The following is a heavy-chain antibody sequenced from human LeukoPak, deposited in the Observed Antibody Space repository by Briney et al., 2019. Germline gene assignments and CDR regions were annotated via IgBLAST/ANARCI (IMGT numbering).Heavy chain of an antibody. CDR2: ISSSSSYT. J-gene: IGHJ3*02. Sequence: GESLRLSCAASGFTFSDYYMSWIRQAPGKGLEWVSYISSSSSYTHYADSVKGRFTISRDNAKNSLYLQMNSLRAEDTAVYYCARVRKYSSGWYDAFDIWGQGTMVTVSS. CDR3: ARVRKYSSGWYDAFDI. CDR1: GFTFSDYY. V-gene: IGHV3-11*05. D-gene: IGHD6-19*01.